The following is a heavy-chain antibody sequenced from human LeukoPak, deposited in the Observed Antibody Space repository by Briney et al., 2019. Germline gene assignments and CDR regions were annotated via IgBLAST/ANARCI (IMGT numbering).Heavy chain of an antibody. V-gene: IGHV1-46*01. Sequence: GASVKVSCKASGYTFTSYYMHWVRQAPGQGLEWMGIINPSGGSTSYAQKFQGRVTMTRDMSTSTVYMELSSLRSEDTAVYYCARVIVVVVAATPYCYYMDVWGKGTTVTISS. CDR2: INPSGGST. J-gene: IGHJ6*03. D-gene: IGHD2-15*01. CDR3: ARVIVVVVAATPYCYYMDV. CDR1: GYTFTSYY.